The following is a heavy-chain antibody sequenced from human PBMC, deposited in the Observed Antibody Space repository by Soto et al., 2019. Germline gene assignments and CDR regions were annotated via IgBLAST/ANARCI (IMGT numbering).Heavy chain of an antibody. CDR2: FXYXGXX. CDR1: EGSIRGYY. J-gene: IGHJ4*02. V-gene: IGHV4-59*01. D-gene: IGHD4-4*01. Sequence: SETLSLTCTVSEGSIRGYYWSWIRQPPGKGLEWIGYFXYXGXXXYXXSLKSRVTMSLDTSKNQFSLKLSSVSAADTAIYYCARGASNWQYFDYWGQGALVTASS. CDR3: ARGASNWQYFDY.